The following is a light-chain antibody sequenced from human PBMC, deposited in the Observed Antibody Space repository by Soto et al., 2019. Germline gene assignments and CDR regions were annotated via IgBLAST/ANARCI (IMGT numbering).Light chain of an antibody. CDR2: GAS. CDR1: QSFSSSY. CDR3: QQYGVSPL. J-gene: IGKJ5*01. V-gene: IGKV3-20*01. Sequence: SVLTQSPDTLSLSAGERATLSCRASQSFSSSYLAWYQQKPGQAPRLLIYGASNRATAIPDRFSGSGSGADFTLTISRLEPEDFAVYYCQQYGVSPLFGQGTRLEIK.